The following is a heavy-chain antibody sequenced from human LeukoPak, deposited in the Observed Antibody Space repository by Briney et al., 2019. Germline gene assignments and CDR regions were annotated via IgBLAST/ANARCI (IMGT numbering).Heavy chain of an antibody. D-gene: IGHD2-2*01. J-gene: IGHJ5*02. CDR1: GFTFSSYA. V-gene: IGHV3-23*01. CDR3: ARVATYYANHNWFDP. CDR2: IGGSDGGT. Sequence: GGSLRLSCAASGFTFSSYAMSWVRQAPGKGLEWVSVIGGSDGGTYYADSVKGRFTISRDNSKNTLYLQMNSLRAEDTAVYYCARVATYYANHNWFDPWGQGTLVTVSS.